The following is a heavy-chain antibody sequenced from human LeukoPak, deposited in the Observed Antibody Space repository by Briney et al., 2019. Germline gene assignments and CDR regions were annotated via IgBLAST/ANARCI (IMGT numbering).Heavy chain of an antibody. CDR2: ISTSSSYI. Sequence: PGGSLRLSCAASGFTFSGYSMNWVRQAPGKGLEWVSSISTSSSYIYYADSVKGRFTISRDNAKKSLYLQMNSLRAEDTAVYYCARSLRDYYDSSGHGAFDIWGQGTMVTVSS. D-gene: IGHD3-22*01. CDR1: GFTFSGYS. J-gene: IGHJ3*02. CDR3: ARSLRDYYDSSGHGAFDI. V-gene: IGHV3-21*01.